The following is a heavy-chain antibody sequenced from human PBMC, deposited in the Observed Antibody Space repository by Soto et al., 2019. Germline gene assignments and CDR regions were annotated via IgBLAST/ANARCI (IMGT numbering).Heavy chain of an antibody. Sequence: GGSLRLSCAASGFTFRDHWMHWVRQAPGKGLVWVSRINSDGSTTTYADSVKGRFTISRENAKNSLYLQMNSLRAGDTAVYYCARAIDYDILTGYPAPPDYWGQGTLVTVSS. J-gene: IGHJ4*02. CDR1: GFTFRDHW. CDR2: INSDGSTT. D-gene: IGHD3-9*01. V-gene: IGHV3-74*01. CDR3: ARAIDYDILTGYPAPPDY.